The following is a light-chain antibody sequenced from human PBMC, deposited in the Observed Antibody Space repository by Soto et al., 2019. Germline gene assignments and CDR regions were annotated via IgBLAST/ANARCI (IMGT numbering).Light chain of an antibody. CDR1: QSVTSSY. Sequence: EIVLTQSPGTLSLSPGETATLSCRASQSVTSSYLVWYQQKPGQAPRLLIYGASNRATGIPDRFSGSGSGTDFTLTISRLEPEYFAVYYCHQSDSSRTFGQGTKVDIK. CDR2: GAS. J-gene: IGKJ1*01. V-gene: IGKV3-20*01. CDR3: HQSDSSRT.